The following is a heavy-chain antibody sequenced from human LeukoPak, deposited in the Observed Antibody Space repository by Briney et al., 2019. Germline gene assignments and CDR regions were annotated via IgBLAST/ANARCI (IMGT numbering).Heavy chain of an antibody. D-gene: IGHD5-18*01. J-gene: IGHJ4*02. CDR3: ARDLPFYSYDSYFDY. Sequence: PGGSLRLCCAASGFTFTSYWMSWVRQATGKGLEWVANIKQDGSEKYYVDSVKGRFIISRDNAKNSLYLQMNSLRAEDTAVYYCARDLPFYSYDSYFDYWGQGTLVTVSS. V-gene: IGHV3-7*03. CDR1: GFTFTSYW. CDR2: IKQDGSEK.